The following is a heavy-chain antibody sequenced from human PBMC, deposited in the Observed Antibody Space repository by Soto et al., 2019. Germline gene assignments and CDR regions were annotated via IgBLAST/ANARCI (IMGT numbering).Heavy chain of an antibody. V-gene: IGHV3-48*02. CDR1: GFRFSDYN. CDR2: ISSSSSTI. D-gene: IGHD2-2*01. CDR3: ARDTNKGDY. J-gene: IGHJ4*02. Sequence: EVQLVGSGGGLVQPGGSLRLSCAASGFRFSDYNMNWVRQAPGKGLEWVSYISSSSSTIYYAESVKGRFTISRDNAKNSLYLQMDSLRDEDTAVYYCARDTNKGDYWGQGTLVTVSS.